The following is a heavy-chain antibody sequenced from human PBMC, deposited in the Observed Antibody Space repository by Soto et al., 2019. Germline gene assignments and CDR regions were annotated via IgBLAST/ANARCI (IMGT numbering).Heavy chain of an antibody. V-gene: IGHV3-30*18. CDR3: AKGDSYHYYYYYMDV. Sequence: GGSLRLSCAASGFTFSSYGVHWVRKTPGKGLEWVAVISYDGSNKYYADSVKGRFTISRDNSKNTLYLQMNSLRAEDTAVYYCAKGDSYHYYYYYMDVWGKGTSVTVSS. CDR1: GFTFSSYG. D-gene: IGHD1-26*01. J-gene: IGHJ6*03. CDR2: ISYDGSNK.